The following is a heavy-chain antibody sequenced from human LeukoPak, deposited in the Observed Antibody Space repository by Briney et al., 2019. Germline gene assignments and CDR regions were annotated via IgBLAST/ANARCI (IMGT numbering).Heavy chain of an antibody. J-gene: IGHJ4*02. Sequence: GASVTVSCKTSGYIFTGHYMHWVRQAPGQGPEWMGWVNPDSGGTNYAQNFQGRVTMTRDTSTTTAYMELSGLTSEDTAVYYCARGLLRELLGLDYWGQGTLVTVSS. V-gene: IGHV1-2*02. D-gene: IGHD3-10*01. CDR1: GYIFTGHY. CDR3: ARGLLRELLGLDY. CDR2: VNPDSGGT.